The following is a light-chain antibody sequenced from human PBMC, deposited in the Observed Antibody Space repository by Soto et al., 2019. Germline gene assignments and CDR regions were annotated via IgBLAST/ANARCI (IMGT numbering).Light chain of an antibody. V-gene: IGLV2-14*03. Sequence: QSALTQPASVSGSPGQSITISCTGTSSDVGGYDYVSWYQQHPGKAPKVIIYDVNNRPSGVPDRFSGSKSGTSASLAISGLQSEDEAEYYCAAWDDSLSGWVFGGGTKLTVL. CDR3: AAWDDSLSGWV. CDR2: DVN. J-gene: IGLJ3*02. CDR1: SSDVGGYDY.